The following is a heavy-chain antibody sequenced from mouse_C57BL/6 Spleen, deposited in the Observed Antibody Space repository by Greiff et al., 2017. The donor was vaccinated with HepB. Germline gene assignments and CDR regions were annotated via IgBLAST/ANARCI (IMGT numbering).Heavy chain of an antibody. J-gene: IGHJ3*01. CDR3: TRVRGYDVGRFGFAD. D-gene: IGHD2-2*01. V-gene: IGHV1-15*01. CDR2: IDPETGGT. Sequence: VQLQQSGAELVRPGASVTLSCKASGYTFTDYEMHWVKQTPVHGLEWIGAIDPETGGTAYNQKFKGKAILTADKSSSTAYMELRSLTSEDSAVYYGTRVRGYDVGRFGFADWGKGTLVTVSA. CDR1: GYTFTDYE.